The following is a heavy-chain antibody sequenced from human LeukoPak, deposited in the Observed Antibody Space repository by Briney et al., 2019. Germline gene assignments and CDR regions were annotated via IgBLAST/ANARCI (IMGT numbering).Heavy chain of an antibody. CDR2: IRSKANSYAT. Sequence: PGGSLRLSCAASGFTFSGSAMHWVRQASGKGLEWVGRIRSKANSYATAYAASVKGGFTISRDDSKNTAYLQMNSLKTEDTAVYYCTRYCSGGSCSHSTHAFDIWGQGTMVTVSS. V-gene: IGHV3-73*01. D-gene: IGHD2-15*01. CDR1: GFTFSGSA. CDR3: TRYCSGGSCSHSTHAFDI. J-gene: IGHJ3*02.